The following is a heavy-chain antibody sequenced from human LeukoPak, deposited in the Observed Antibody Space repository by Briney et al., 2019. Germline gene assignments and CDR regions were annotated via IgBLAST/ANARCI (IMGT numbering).Heavy chain of an antibody. CDR2: IKQDGSEN. CDR1: GFTFSSYW. CDR3: ARDYTRTTGWFDP. Sequence: QSGGSLRLSCAASGFTFSSYWMSWVRQAPGKGLEWVANIKQDGSENYYVDSVKGRFTISRDNANNSLYLQMNSLRAEDTAVYYCARDYTRTTGWFDPWGQGTLVTVSS. V-gene: IGHV3-7*01. J-gene: IGHJ5*02. D-gene: IGHD1-1*01.